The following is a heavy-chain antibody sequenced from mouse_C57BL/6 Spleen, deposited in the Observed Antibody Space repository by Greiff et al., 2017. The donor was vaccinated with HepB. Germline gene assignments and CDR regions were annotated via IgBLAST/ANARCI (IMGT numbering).Heavy chain of an antibody. CDR1: GFTFSSYA. CDR2: ISDGGSYT. D-gene: IGHD3-2*02. Sequence: EVKVVESGGGLVKPGGSLKLSCAASGFTFSSYAMSWVRQTPEKRLEWVATISDGGSYTYYPDNVKGRFTISRDNAKNNLYLQMSHLKSEDTAMYYCARQTAQDYFDYWGQGTTLTVSS. J-gene: IGHJ2*01. V-gene: IGHV5-4*03. CDR3: ARQTAQDYFDY.